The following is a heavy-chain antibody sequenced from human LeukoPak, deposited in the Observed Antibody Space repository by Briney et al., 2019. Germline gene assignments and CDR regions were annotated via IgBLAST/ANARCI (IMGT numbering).Heavy chain of an antibody. V-gene: IGHV3-11*01. CDR1: GFTFSDYY. J-gene: IGHJ6*02. CDR3: ARDSEDIVVVVAATMDYYYGIDV. D-gene: IGHD2-15*01. Sequence: GGSLRLSCAASGFTFSDYYMSWIRQAPGKGLEWVSYISSSGSTIYYADSVKGRFTISRDNAKNSLYLQMNSLRAEDTAVYYCARDSEDIVVVVAATMDYYYGIDVWGQGTTVTVSS. CDR2: ISSSGSTI.